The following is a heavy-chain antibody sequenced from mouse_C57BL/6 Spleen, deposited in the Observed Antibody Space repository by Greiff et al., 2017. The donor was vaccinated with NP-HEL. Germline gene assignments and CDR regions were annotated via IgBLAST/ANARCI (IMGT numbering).Heavy chain of an antibody. CDR2: IYPGDGDT. D-gene: IGHD2-5*01. V-gene: IGHV1-82*01. Sequence: QVHVKQSGPELVKPGASVKISCKASGYAFSSSWMNWVKQRPGKGLEWIGRIYPGDGDTNYNGKFKGKATLTADKSSSTAYMQLSSLTSEDSAVYFCASAYYSNYDAMDYWGQGTSVTVSS. CDR1: GYAFSSSW. CDR3: ASAYYSNYDAMDY. J-gene: IGHJ4*01.